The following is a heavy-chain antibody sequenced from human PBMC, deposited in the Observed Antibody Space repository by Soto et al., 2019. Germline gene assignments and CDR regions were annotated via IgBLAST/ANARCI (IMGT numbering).Heavy chain of an antibody. D-gene: IGHD3-10*01. CDR3: ARDRF. J-gene: IGHJ4*02. V-gene: IGHV3-30-3*01. Sequence: PGGSLRLSCAASGFTFSSYAMHWVRQAPGKGLEWVAVISYDGSNKYYADSVKGRFTISRDNSKNTLYLQMNSLRAEDTAVYYCARDRFRGQGTLVTVSS. CDR1: GFTFSSYA. CDR2: ISYDGSNK.